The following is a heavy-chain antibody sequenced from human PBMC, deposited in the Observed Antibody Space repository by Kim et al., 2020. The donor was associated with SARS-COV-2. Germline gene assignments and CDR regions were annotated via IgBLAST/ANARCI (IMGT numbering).Heavy chain of an antibody. Sequence: GGSLRLSCAASGFTFSDYYMSWIRQAPGKGLEWVSYISSSSSYTNYADSVKGRFTISRDNAKNSLYLQMNSLRAEDTAVYYCAREGYYGSGSYYNRNWFDPWGQGTLVTVSS. D-gene: IGHD3-10*01. J-gene: IGHJ5*02. V-gene: IGHV3-11*06. CDR1: GFTFSDYY. CDR2: ISSSSSYT. CDR3: AREGYYGSGSYYNRNWFDP.